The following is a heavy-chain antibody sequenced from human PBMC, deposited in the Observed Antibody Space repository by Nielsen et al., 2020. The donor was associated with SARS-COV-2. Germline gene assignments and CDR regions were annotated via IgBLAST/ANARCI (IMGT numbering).Heavy chain of an antibody. J-gene: IGHJ4*02. CDR2: IYSGGST. CDR3: ARDRHSSGWYGFGVFDY. Sequence: GESLKISCAASGFTVSSNYMSWVRQAPGKGLEWVSVIYSGGSTYYADSVKGRFTISRDNSKNTLYLQMNSLRAEDTAVYYCARDRHSSGWYGFGVFDYWGQGTLVTVSS. V-gene: IGHV3-66*01. D-gene: IGHD6-19*01. CDR1: GFTVSSNY.